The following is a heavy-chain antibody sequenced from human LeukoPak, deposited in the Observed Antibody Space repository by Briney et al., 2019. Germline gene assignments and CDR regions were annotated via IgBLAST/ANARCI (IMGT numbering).Heavy chain of an antibody. CDR1: GFTFGSYG. CDR2: ISSSGSTI. V-gene: IGHV3-48*04. CDR3: AELGITMIGGV. D-gene: IGHD3-10*02. Sequence: GGSLRLSCAASGFTFGSYGMSWVRQAPGKGLEWVSYISSSGSTIYYADSVKGRFTISRDNAKNSLYLQMNSLRAEDTAVYYCAELGITMIGGVWGKGTTVTISS. J-gene: IGHJ6*04.